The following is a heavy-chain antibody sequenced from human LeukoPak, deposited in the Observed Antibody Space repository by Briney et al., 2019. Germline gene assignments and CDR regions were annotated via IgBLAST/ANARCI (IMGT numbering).Heavy chain of an antibody. V-gene: IGHV3-20*04. J-gene: IGHJ3*02. CDR3: ARAIWSGSAFDI. D-gene: IGHD3-3*01. CDR2: INWNGGST. CDR1: GFTFSSYG. Sequence: GGSLRLSCAASGFTFSSYGMSWVRQAPGKGLEWVSGINWNGGSTGYADSVKGRFTISRDNAKNSLYLQMNSLRAEDTALYYCARAIWSGSAFDIWGQGTMVTVSS.